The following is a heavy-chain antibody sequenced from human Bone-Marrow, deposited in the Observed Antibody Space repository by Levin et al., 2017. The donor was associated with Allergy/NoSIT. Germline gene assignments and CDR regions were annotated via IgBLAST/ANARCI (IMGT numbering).Heavy chain of an antibody. Sequence: ASVKVSCEASGYIFTDYYIHWVRQAPGQGLEWMGWVNPKTGGTHYIQKFEGRVTMTRDASPSTAYMELSRLTSDDTAVYFCAILTHYYDSSGPHSFDVWGQGTMVTVTS. CDR2: VNPKTGGT. V-gene: IGHV1-2*02. CDR3: AILTHYYDSSGPHSFDV. CDR1: GYIFTDYY. D-gene: IGHD3-22*01. J-gene: IGHJ3*01.